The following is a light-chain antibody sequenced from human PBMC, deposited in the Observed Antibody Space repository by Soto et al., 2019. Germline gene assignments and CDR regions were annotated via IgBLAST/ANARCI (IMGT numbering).Light chain of an antibody. J-gene: IGLJ1*01. CDR3: SSFEGSNNLYV. Sequence: QSVLTQPPSASGSPGQSVTISCTGTSSEVGGYIYVSWYQQYPGKAPKLMIYEVTKRPSGVSVRFSGSKSGNTASLTVSGLQAEDEADYYCSSFEGSNNLYVFGTGTKVTVL. CDR2: EVT. CDR1: SSEVGGYIY. V-gene: IGLV2-8*01.